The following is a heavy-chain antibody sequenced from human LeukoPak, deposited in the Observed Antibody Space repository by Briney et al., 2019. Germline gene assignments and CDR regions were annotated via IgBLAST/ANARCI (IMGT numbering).Heavy chain of an antibody. CDR3: ARHYLGSGSEDY. CDR2: ISRHNGNT. V-gene: IGHV1-18*01. D-gene: IGHD3-10*01. J-gene: IGHJ4*02. CDR1: DYSVCSFG. Sequence: ASVNVSCTASDYSVCSFGITWVRQAPGQGLEWMGWISRHNGNTDYAQRFRGRVTLTIDTSTTTADMEVRDLTPDDTAVYYCARHYLGSGSEDYWGQGTLVSVSS.